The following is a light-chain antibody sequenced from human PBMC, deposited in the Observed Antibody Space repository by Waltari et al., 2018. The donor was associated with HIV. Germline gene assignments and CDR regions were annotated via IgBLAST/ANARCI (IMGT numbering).Light chain of an antibody. CDR3: QKYNSDLYT. CDR1: QNVDRW. J-gene: IGKJ2*01. Sequence: IQMTQSPSILSASVGYRVSITCQASQNVDRWFACYQQRPGRADKPLIYKASTLEYGVPARFSGSGSGTDFTLTISSLQPDDFATYYCQKYNSDLYTFGQGPRL. V-gene: IGKV1-5*03. CDR2: KAS.